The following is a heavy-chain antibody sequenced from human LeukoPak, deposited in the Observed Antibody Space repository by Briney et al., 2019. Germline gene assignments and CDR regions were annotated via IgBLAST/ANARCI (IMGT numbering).Heavy chain of an antibody. J-gene: IGHJ5*02. D-gene: IGHD3-22*01. CDR3: ARVTELSSSGYFNWFDP. V-gene: IGHV1-69*06. CDR1: GGTFSSYA. CDR2: IIPIFGTA. Sequence: ASVKVSCKASGGTFSSYAISWVRQAPGQGLEWMGGIIPIFGTANYAQKFQGRVTITADKSTSTAYMELSSLRSEDTAVYYCARVTELSSSGYFNWFDPWGQGTLVTVSS.